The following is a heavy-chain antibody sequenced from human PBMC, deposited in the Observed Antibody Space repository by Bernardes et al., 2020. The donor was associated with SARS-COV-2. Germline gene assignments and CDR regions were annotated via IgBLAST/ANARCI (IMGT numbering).Heavy chain of an antibody. V-gene: IGHV3-23*01. Sequence: GGSLRLSCAASGFTFSSYAMTWVRQAPGKGLEWVSAISGSGSSTYYADSVKGRFTISRDNSKNTLYLQMNSLRAEDTAVYYCAKGVVWDYYYYGMDVWGQGTTVNVSS. CDR3: AKGVVWDYYYYGMDV. CDR2: ISGSGSST. CDR1: GFTFSSYA. D-gene: IGHD2-15*01. J-gene: IGHJ6*02.